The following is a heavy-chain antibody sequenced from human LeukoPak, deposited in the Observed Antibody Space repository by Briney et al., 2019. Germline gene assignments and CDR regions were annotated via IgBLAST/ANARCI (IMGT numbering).Heavy chain of an antibody. CDR2: INHSGST. J-gene: IGHJ6*03. V-gene: IGHV4-34*01. D-gene: IGHD5-18*01. Sequence: SETLSLTCAVYGGSFSGYHWSWIRQPPGKGLEWIGEINHSGSTNYNPSLKSRVTISVDTSKNQFSLKLSSVTAADTAVYYCARGPEVQLWVYYYYYTDVWGKGTTVTVSS. CDR1: GGSFSGYH. CDR3: ARGPEVQLWVYYYYYTDV.